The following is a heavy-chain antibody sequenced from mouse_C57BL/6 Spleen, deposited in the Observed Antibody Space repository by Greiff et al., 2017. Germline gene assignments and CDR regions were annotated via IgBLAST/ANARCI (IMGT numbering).Heavy chain of an antibody. CDR2: IYPGDGDT. CDR3: ASYYEENFDY. V-gene: IGHV1-82*01. J-gene: IGHJ2*01. D-gene: IGHD2-4*01. Sequence: QVQLQQSGPELVKPGASVKISCKASGYAFSSSWMNWVKQRPGKGLEWIGRIYPGDGDTNYNGKFKGKATLTADKSSSTAYMQLSSLTSEDSAVYFCASYYEENFDYWGQGTTLTVSS. CDR1: GYAFSSSW.